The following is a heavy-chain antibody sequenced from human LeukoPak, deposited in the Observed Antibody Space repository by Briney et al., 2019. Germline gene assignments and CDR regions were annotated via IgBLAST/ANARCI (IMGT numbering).Heavy chain of an antibody. Sequence: ASVKVSCKASGYTFTDNYIHWVRQAPGQGPEWMGWINPNSGDTKYAPKFQGRVTMTRDTSISTAYMELSRLTSDDMAVYYCTRDAPTAIYDISTAYPHYYFHMDVWGKGTTVTVSS. V-gene: IGHV1-2*02. CDR2: INPNSGDT. CDR3: TRDAPTAIYDISTAYPHYYFHMDV. J-gene: IGHJ6*03. D-gene: IGHD3-9*01. CDR1: GYTFTDNY.